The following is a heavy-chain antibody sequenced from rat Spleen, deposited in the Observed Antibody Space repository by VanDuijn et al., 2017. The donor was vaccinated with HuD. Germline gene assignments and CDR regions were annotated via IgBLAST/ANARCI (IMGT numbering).Heavy chain of an antibody. CDR1: GFSISSYG. Sequence: QVQLKESGPGLVQPSQTLSLTCTVSGFSISSYGVIWVRQPPGKGLEWMGVIWGNGGTDYNSAIKSRLSISRDTSKSQVFLKMNSLQTEDSAIYFCVRGSAFFDYWGQGVMVTVSS. D-gene: IGHD3-3*01. V-gene: IGHV2-13*01. CDR2: IWGNGGT. CDR3: VRGSAFFDY. J-gene: IGHJ2*01.